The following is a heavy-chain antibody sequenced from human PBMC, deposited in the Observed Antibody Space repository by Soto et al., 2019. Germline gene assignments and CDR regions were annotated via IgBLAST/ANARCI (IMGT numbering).Heavy chain of an antibody. CDR1: GGSISSYY. CDR2: IYYSGST. V-gene: IGHV4-59*01. CDR3: ARGISSSWSLNWFDP. J-gene: IGHJ5*02. Sequence: PSETLSLTCTVSGGSISSYYWSWIRQPPGKGLEWIGYIYYSGSTNYNPSLKSRVTISVDTSKNQFSLKLSSVTAADTAVYYCARGISSSWSLNWFDPWGQGTLVTVSS. D-gene: IGHD6-13*01.